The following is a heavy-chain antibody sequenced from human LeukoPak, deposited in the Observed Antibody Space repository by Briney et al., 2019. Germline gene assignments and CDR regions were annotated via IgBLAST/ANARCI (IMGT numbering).Heavy chain of an antibody. CDR3: AVGDPFNYYMDL. V-gene: IGHV1-69*05. Sequence: SVKVSCKASGYTFTSYGISWVRQAPGQGLEWMGGLIPLYGATNYTQRFQGRITITTDESTTTAYMELSSLRSEDTAVYFCAVGDPFNYYMDLWGKGTTVTVFS. CDR2: LIPLYGAT. J-gene: IGHJ6*03. CDR1: GYTFTSYG. D-gene: IGHD4-17*01.